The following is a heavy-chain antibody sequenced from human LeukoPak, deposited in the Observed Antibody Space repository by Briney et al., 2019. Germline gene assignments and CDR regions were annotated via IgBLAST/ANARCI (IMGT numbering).Heavy chain of an antibody. D-gene: IGHD5-24*01. CDR2: IYYTGNT. V-gene: IGHV4-39*07. J-gene: IGHJ4*02. CDR3: ARGGLRDDYPFDY. CDR1: GASISGSGYY. Sequence: SETLSLTCAVSGASISGSGYYLGWIRQPPGKGLEWIGNIYYTGNTYYNASLQSRVTISVDTSKNQFSLKLSSVTAADTAVYYCARGGLRDDYPFDYWGQGTLVTVSS.